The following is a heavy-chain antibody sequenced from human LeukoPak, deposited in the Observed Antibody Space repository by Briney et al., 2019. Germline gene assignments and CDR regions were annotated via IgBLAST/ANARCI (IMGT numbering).Heavy chain of an antibody. CDR2: ISGSGGTT. CDR1: GFTFSSYP. V-gene: IGHV3-23*01. Sequence: GGSLRLSCAASGFTFSSYPMTWVRQTPEKGLEWVSSISGSGGTTYYADSVKGRFTISRDNSKNTLYLQMDSLRGEDTAVYFCAKDSAPDFRERYWGQGALVSVSS. D-gene: IGHD3-3*01. CDR3: AKDSAPDFRERY. J-gene: IGHJ4*02.